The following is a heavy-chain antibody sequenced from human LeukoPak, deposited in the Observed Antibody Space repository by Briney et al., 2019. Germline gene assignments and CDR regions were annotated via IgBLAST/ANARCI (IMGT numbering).Heavy chain of an antibody. J-gene: IGHJ4*02. CDR1: GFTFSSYG. Sequence: GGFLRLSCAASGFTFSSYGMHWGRQAQGKGLDWVAVISYDGSNRYYADSMKARLPSSRDNSKNTLYQQMNSLRAEDTAVYYCAKEFPGIAAAGFDYWGQGTVIPVYS. CDR3: AKEFPGIAAAGFDY. D-gene: IGHD6-13*01. CDR2: ISYDGSNR. V-gene: IGHV3-30*18.